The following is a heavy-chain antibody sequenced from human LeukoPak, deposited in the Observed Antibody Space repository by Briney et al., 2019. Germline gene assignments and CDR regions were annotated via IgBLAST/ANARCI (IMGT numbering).Heavy chain of an antibody. J-gene: IGHJ4*02. CDR2: ISNSGGYT. CDR3: ARGWGCGGDCYTYFDS. Sequence: GGSLRLSCAAPGFTFSTYTMSWVRQAPGKGLEWVSAISNSGGYTNYADSVKGRFTISRDNSKNTLYLQMKSLRAEDAAVYYCARGWGCGGDCYTYFDSWGRGTLVTVSS. V-gene: IGHV3-23*01. CDR1: GFTFSTYT. D-gene: IGHD2-21*02.